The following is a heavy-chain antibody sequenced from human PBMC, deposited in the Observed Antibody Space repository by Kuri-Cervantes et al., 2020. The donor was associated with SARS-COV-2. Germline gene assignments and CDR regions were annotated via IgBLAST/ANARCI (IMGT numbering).Heavy chain of an antibody. V-gene: IGHV3-30*04. J-gene: IGHJ4*02. CDR1: GFTFSSYA. Sequence: GGSLRLSCAASGFTFSSYAMHWVRQAPGKGLEWVAVISYDGRNKYYADSVKGRFTISRDNSKNSLYLQMNSLRDEDTAVYYCASLPGIGAAVAGGNDYWGQGTLVTVSS. CDR2: ISYDGRNK. D-gene: IGHD6-19*01. CDR3: ASLPGIGAAVAGGNDY.